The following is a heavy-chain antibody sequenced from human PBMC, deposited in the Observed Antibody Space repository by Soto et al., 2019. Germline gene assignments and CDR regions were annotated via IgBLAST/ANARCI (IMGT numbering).Heavy chain of an antibody. D-gene: IGHD2-2*01. J-gene: IGHJ6*02. Sequence: SVKVSCKASAYTFTSYDINWVRQATGQGLAWMRGIIPIFGTANYAQKFQGRVTITADESTSTAYMELSSLRSEDTAVYYCARARVVPAAILGGYYYYYGMDVWGQATTVTVSS. CDR3: ARARVVPAAILGGYYYYYGMDV. CDR1: AYTFTSYD. CDR2: IIPIFGTA. V-gene: IGHV1-69*13.